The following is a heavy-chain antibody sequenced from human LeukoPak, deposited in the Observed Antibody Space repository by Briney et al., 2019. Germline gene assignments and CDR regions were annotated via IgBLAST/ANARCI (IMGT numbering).Heavy chain of an antibody. D-gene: IGHD3-16*01. CDR3: ARGSAYRDAFDI. J-gene: IGHJ3*02. CDR1: GGSISSYY. CDR2: MYYSGSP. Sequence: PSETLSLTCTVSGGSISSYYWSWIRQPPGKGLEWIGYMYYSGSPNYNPSLKSRVTISVDTSKNQFSLRLGSVTAADTAVYYCARGSAYRDAFDIWGQGTMVTVSS. V-gene: IGHV4-59*01.